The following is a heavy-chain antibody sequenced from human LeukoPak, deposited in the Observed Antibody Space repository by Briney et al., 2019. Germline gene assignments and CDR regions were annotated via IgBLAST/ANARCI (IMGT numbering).Heavy chain of an antibody. J-gene: IGHJ4*02. CDR1: GYTFNNNG. Sequence: ASVKVSCKASGYTFNNNGISWVRQAPGQGLEWIGWISAYNGDTNYAQKLQGRVTMTTDTSTSTAYMEVRSLRSDDTAVYYCARDGRFGELFDYWGQGTLVTVSS. D-gene: IGHD3-10*01. CDR3: ARDGRFGELFDY. CDR2: ISAYNGDT. V-gene: IGHV1-18*01.